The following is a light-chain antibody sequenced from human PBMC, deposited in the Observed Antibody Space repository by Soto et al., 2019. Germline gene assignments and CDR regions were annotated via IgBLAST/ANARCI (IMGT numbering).Light chain of an antibody. Sequence: QSMLTQPASVSGSPGQSITISCTGTSSDVGGYNYVSWYQQHPGKAPKLMIYDVSNRPSGVSNRFSGSKSGNTASLTISGLQAEDEADYYCSSYTGSSTHYVFGTGTKVTVL. J-gene: IGLJ1*01. CDR2: DVS. CDR3: SSYTGSSTHYV. CDR1: SSDVGGYNY. V-gene: IGLV2-14*01.